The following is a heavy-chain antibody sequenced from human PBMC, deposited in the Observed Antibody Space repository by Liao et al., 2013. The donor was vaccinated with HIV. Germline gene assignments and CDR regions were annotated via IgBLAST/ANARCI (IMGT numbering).Heavy chain of an antibody. CDR3: ARMGTSTEYYDMWSGYYSHVQQGTHFDH. CDR2: IYPSGSR. J-gene: IGHJ4*02. Sequence: QVQLQESGPGLVKPSQTMSLTCTVSGDSISGGTYYWTWVRQPAGKGLEWIGRIYPSGSRDYSPSLESRVTISIDASNNQFSLQLTSVTAADTAVYYCARMGTSTEYYDMWSGYYSHVQQGTHFDHWGQGTLVTVSS. D-gene: IGHD3-3*01. V-gene: IGHV4-61*02. CDR1: GDSISGGTYY.